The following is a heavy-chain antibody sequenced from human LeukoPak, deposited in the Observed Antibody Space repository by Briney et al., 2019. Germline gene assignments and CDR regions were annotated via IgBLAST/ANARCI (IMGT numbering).Heavy chain of an antibody. Sequence: SETLSLTCAVSGGSISSSNWWSWVRQPPGKGLEWIGEIYHSGSTNYNPSLKSRVTISVDKSKNQFSLKLSSVTAADTAVYYCARAKYSSSPEEGDNWFDPWGQGTLVTVSS. D-gene: IGHD6-6*01. J-gene: IGHJ5*02. V-gene: IGHV4-4*02. CDR1: GGSISSSNW. CDR2: IYHSGST. CDR3: ARAKYSSSPEEGDNWFDP.